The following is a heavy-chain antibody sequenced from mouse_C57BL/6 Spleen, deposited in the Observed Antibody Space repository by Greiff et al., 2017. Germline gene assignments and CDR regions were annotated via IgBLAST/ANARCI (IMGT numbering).Heavy chain of an antibody. V-gene: IGHV1-82*01. CDR2: IYPGDGDT. Sequence: QVQLQQSGPELVKPGASVKISCKASGYAFSSSWMNWVKQRPGTGLEWIGRIYPGDGDTNYNGKFKGKATLTADKSSSTAYMQLSSLTSEDSAVYFCARFEGHWGQGTTLTVSS. CDR3: ARFEGH. J-gene: IGHJ2*01. CDR1: GYAFSSSW.